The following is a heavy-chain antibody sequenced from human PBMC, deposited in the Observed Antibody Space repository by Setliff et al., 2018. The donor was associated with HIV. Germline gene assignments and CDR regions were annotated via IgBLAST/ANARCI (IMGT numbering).Heavy chain of an antibody. D-gene: IGHD1-26*01. V-gene: IGHV3-15*01. Sequence: GESLKISCAASGFSFSNAWMSWVRQAPGKGLEWVGRIKSKTDGGTTDYATPVKGRFTISRDDSKNTLYLQMNSLKTEDTAVYYCIIAYRPPGGSYFPYWGQGTLVTVSS. CDR3: IIAYRPPGGSYFPY. CDR2: IKSKTDGGTT. J-gene: IGHJ4*02. CDR1: GFSFSNAW.